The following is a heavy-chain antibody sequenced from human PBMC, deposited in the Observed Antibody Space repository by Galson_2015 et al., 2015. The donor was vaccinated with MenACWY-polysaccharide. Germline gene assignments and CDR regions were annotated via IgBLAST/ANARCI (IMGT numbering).Heavy chain of an antibody. Sequence: SLRLSCAASGFTFSSYAMHWVRQAPGKGLEWVAVISYDGTNKYYADSVKGRFTISRDNSENTQYLQMNSLGAEDTAVYYCARDDFDRTPRYRMDVWGQGTTVTVSS. CDR3: ARDDFDRTPRYRMDV. D-gene: IGHD3-9*01. V-gene: IGHV3-30-3*01. CDR2: ISYDGTNK. CDR1: GFTFSSYA. J-gene: IGHJ6*02.